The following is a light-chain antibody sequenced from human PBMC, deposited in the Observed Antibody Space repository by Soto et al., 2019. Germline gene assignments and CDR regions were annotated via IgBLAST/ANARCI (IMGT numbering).Light chain of an antibody. CDR2: DAS. J-gene: IGKJ2*01. CDR1: QSFSKW. CDR3: QQYNSSPYT. Sequence: DIQMTQSPSTLSASVGDRVTITCRASQSFSKWLAWYQQKPGKAPKLLIYDASSLESGVPSRFSGSGSGTEFSLSISSLQPDDCGTYDCQQYNSSPYTFGQGTKLEIK. V-gene: IGKV1-5*01.